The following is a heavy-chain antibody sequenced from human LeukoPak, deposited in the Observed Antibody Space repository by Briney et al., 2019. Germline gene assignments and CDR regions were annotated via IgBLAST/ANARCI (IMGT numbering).Heavy chain of an antibody. V-gene: IGHV3-30*18. CDR3: AKDRLMSATFDY. D-gene: IGHD2-8*01. CDR2: ISYDGSNK. Sequence: GRSLRLSCAASGFTFSSYGMHWVRQAPGKGLEWVAVISYDGSNKYYADSVKGRFTISRDNSKNTLYLQMNSLRAEDTAVYYCAKDRLMSATFDYWGQGTLVTVSS. CDR1: GFTFSSYG. J-gene: IGHJ4*02.